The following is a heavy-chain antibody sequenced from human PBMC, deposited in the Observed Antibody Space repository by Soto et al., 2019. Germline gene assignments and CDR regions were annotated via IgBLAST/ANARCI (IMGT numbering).Heavy chain of an antibody. D-gene: IGHD3-16*02. J-gene: IGHJ4*02. V-gene: IGHV1-69*13. CDR2: IIPIFGTA. CDR1: GGTFSSYS. Sequence: ASVKVSCKASGGTFSSYSISWVLQAPGQGLEWMGGIIPIFGTANYAQKFQGRVTITADESTSTAYMELSSLRSEDTAVYYCARVGYDYVWGSYRPGGLDYWGQGTLVTVSS. CDR3: ARVGYDYVWGSYRPGGLDY.